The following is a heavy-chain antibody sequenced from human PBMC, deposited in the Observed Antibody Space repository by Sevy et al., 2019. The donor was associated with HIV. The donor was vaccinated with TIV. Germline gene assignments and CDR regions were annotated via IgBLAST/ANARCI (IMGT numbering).Heavy chain of an antibody. CDR1: GFIFTTYG. D-gene: IGHD6-19*01. J-gene: IGHJ6*02. CDR3: AKEIGSSGGDLHYYGMDV. V-gene: IGHV3-30*18. Sequence: GGSLRLSCAASGFIFTTYGMHWVRQAPGKGLEWVAIVSYDGSNKFDADSVKGRFTISRDNSKNTLYLQMNSLRTEDTAVYYCAKEIGSSGGDLHYYGMDVWGQGTTVTVSS. CDR2: VSYDGSNK.